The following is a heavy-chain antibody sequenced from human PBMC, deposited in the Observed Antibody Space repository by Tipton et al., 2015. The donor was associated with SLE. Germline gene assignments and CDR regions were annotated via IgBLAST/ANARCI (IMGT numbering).Heavy chain of an antibody. CDR3: ARGCSSSTCEPFDYFCLDV. Sequence: TLSLTCAVSGGSFSGYYWYWVRQPPEQGLGWIGEITQSGVTNYNPSLKSRVTMSLDTSKNQFSLKLTSVTAADTAVYFCARGCSSSTCEPFDYFCLDVWGQGTTVTVSS. CDR1: GGSFSGYY. CDR2: ITQSGVT. V-gene: IGHV4-34*01. J-gene: IGHJ6*02. D-gene: IGHD2-2*01.